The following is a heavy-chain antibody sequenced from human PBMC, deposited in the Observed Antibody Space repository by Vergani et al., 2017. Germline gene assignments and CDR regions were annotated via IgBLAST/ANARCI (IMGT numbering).Heavy chain of an antibody. CDR2: MNPNTGNT. Sequence: QGQLVQSGAEVKEPGASVKVSCKSSGYTFSSYDINWVRQTTGQGLEWMGWMNPNTGNTGYAQKFQGRVTMTRDTSISTAYMELSRLRSDDTAVYYCARVSPGDNSGWEPFDYWGQGTLVTVSS. J-gene: IGHJ4*02. CDR1: GYTFSSYD. D-gene: IGHD6-19*01. V-gene: IGHV1-8*01. CDR3: ARVSPGDNSGWEPFDY.